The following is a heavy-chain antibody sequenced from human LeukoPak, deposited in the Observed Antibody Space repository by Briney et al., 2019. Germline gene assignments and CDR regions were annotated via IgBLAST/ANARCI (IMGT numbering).Heavy chain of an antibody. V-gene: IGHV4-39*01. CDR3: AELLQFCRLFRYFQH. J-gene: IGHJ1*01. Sequence: KTSETLSLTCTVSGGSISSSSYYWGWIRQPPGKGLEWIGSIYYIGITYYKPSLQSRVAISVDTSKNQFSLKMTSVTAADTAVYFWAELLQFCRLFRYFQHWGQGSLVTVSS. D-gene: IGHD3-9*01. CDR2: IYYIGIT. CDR1: GGSISSSSYY.